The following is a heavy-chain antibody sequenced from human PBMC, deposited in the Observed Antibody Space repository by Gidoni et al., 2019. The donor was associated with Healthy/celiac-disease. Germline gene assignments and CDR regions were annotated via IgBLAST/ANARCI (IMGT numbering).Heavy chain of an antibody. CDR2: INHSGST. V-gene: IGHV4-34*01. CDR3: ARGGAAATRNWFDP. Sequence: LEWIGEINHSGSTNYNPSLKSRVTISVDTSKNQFSLKLSSVTAADTAVYYCARGGAAATRNWFDPWGQGTLVTVSS. D-gene: IGHD2-15*01. J-gene: IGHJ5*02.